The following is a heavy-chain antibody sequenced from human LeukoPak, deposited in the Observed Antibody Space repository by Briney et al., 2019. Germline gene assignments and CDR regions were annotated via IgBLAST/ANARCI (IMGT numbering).Heavy chain of an antibody. CDR2: ISGDGGGT. V-gene: IGHV3-43*02. D-gene: IGHD5-24*01. Sequence: GGSLRLSCAASGFTSGDYAMHWVRQAPGKGLGWVSLISGDGGGTYYADSVKGRFTISRDNAKNSLYLQMNSLRTEDTALYYCARWQCCSYYGMDVWGQGTTVTVSS. CDR3: ARWQCCSYYGMDV. CDR1: GFTSGDYA. J-gene: IGHJ6*02.